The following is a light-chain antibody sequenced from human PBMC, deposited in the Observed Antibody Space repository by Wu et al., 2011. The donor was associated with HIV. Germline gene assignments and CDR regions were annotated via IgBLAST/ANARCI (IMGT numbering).Light chain of an antibody. V-gene: IGKV1-27*01. CDR2: AAS. J-gene: IGKJ1*01. Sequence: KVLIYAASXCNQGPISVSGSGSGTDFTLTISSLQPEDVATYYCQKYNTAPWTFGQGTKVEMK. CDR3: QKYNTAPWT.